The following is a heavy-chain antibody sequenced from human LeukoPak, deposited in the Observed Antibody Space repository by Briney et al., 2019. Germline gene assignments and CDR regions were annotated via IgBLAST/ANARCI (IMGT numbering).Heavy chain of an antibody. CDR2: INHSGST. Sequence: SETLSLTCAVYGGSFSGYYWSWIRQPPGKGLEWIGEINHSGSTNYNPSLKSRVTISVDTSKNQFSLTLSSVTAADTAVYYCGTSRSSYYYYGMDVWGQGTTVTVSS. V-gene: IGHV4-34*01. CDR1: GGSFSGYY. J-gene: IGHJ6*02. CDR3: GTSRSSYYYYGMDV. D-gene: IGHD1-1*01.